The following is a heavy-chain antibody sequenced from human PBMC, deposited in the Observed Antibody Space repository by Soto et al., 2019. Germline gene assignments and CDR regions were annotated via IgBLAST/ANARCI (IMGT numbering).Heavy chain of an antibody. CDR1: GGSFSGYY. CDR3: ARGRKGFSSSCYVD. Sequence: SETLSLTCTVYGGSFSGYYWTWIRQPPGKGLEWIGEINDSGGTDYNPSLESRVTISLDTSKNQLSLKLSSVTAADTAVYYCARGRKGFSSSCYVDWGQGTLVTVSS. D-gene: IGHD6-13*01. CDR2: INDSGGT. J-gene: IGHJ4*02. V-gene: IGHV4-34*01.